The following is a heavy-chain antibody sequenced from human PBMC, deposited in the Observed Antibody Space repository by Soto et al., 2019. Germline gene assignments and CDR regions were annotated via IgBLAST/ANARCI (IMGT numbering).Heavy chain of an antibody. CDR3: ANDDSDGGAYLDS. D-gene: IGHD2-15*01. V-gene: IGHV3-9*01. J-gene: IGHJ4*02. Sequence: EVPLGDSGGGLVQPGRAVRLSCAASGFTYDDYAMHWVLQAPGTGLELVSGISWHSVRIGYADSVKGRFTISRDNAKNSLYLQMNSLTAEATALYYCANDDSDGGAYLDSWGQGTLVTVSS. CDR2: ISWHSVRI. CDR1: GFTYDDYA.